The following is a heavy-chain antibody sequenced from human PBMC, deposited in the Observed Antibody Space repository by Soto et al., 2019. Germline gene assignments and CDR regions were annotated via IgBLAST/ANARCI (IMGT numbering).Heavy chain of an antibody. Sequence: QVQLQESGPGLVKPSQTLSLTCTVSGGSISSGGYYWSLIGQHPGKGLEWIGYIYYSGRTYCNPSLKSRLTISVDTSKNQCSLTLSSVTAAATAVYYCARAPGYSYGYSDWFDPWGQGTLVTVSS. CDR2: IYYSGRT. CDR1: GGSISSGGYY. D-gene: IGHD5-18*01. J-gene: IGHJ5*02. CDR3: ARAPGYSYGYSDWFDP. V-gene: IGHV4-31*03.